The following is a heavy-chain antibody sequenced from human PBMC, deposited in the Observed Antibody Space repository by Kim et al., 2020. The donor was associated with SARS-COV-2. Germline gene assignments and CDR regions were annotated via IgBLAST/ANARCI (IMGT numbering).Heavy chain of an antibody. Sequence: DSVKGRFTISRDNSKNTLYLQMNSLRAEDTAVYYCAKGGSGYSYGGYFDYWGQGTLVTVSS. V-gene: IGHV3-30*02. D-gene: IGHD5-18*01. CDR3: AKGGSGYSYGGYFDY. J-gene: IGHJ4*02.